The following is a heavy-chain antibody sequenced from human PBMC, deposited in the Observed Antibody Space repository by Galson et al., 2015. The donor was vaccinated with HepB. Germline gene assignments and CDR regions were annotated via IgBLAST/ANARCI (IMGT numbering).Heavy chain of an antibody. CDR3: ARERTGYAGTRNWFDP. CDR2: ISAYNGNT. D-gene: IGHD5-12*01. CDR1: GYTFTSYG. J-gene: IGHJ5*02. V-gene: IGHV1-18*04. Sequence: SVKVSCKASGYTFTSYGISWVRQAPGQGLEWMGWISAYNGNTNYAQKLQGRVTMTTDTSTSTAYMELSSLRSEDTAVYYCARERTGYAGTRNWFDPWGQGTLVTVSS.